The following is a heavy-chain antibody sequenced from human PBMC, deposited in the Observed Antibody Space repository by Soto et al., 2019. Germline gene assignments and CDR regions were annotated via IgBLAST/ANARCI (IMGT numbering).Heavy chain of an antibody. J-gene: IGHJ5*02. CDR2: IIPIFGTA. CDR1: GGTFSSYA. Sequence: ASVKVSCKASGGTFSSYAISWVRQAPGQGLEWMGGIIPIFGTANYAQKFQGRVTITADESTSTAYMELSSLRSEDTAVYYCARGHTRNPYNWFDPWGQGTLVTVSS. V-gene: IGHV1-69*13. CDR3: ARGHTRNPYNWFDP. D-gene: IGHD2-15*01.